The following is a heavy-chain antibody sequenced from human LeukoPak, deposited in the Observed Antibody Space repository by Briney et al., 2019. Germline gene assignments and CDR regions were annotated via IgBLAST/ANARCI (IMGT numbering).Heavy chain of an antibody. CDR3: ARLRILYGDYVYFDY. CDR2: IYHSGST. V-gene: IGHV4-38-2*02. CDR1: GYSISSGYY. J-gene: IGHJ4*02. D-gene: IGHD4-17*01. Sequence: PSETLSLTCTVSGYSISSGYYWGWIRQPPGKGLEWIGSIYHSGSTYYNPSLKSRVTISVDTSKNQFSLKLNSVTASDTAVYYCARLRILYGDYVYFDYWGQGTLVTVSS.